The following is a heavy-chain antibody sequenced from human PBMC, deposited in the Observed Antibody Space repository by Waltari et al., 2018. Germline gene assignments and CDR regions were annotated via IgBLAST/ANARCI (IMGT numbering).Heavy chain of an antibody. V-gene: IGHV1-69*12. CDR2: IIPIFGTA. J-gene: IGHJ6*03. CDR1: GGTFSSYA. D-gene: IGHD6-6*01. Sequence: QVQLVQSGAEVKKPGSSVKVSCKASGGTFSSYAISWVRQAPGQGLEWMGGIIPIFGTANYAQKFQGRVTMTADESTSTAYMELSSLRSEDTAVYYCASIAARAYYYYYYMDVWGKGTTVTVSS. CDR3: ASIAARAYYYYYYMDV.